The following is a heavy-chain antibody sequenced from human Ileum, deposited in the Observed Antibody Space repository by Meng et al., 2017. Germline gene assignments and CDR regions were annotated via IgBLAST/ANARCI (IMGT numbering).Heavy chain of an antibody. D-gene: IGHD3-22*01. J-gene: IGHJ4*02. CDR1: GGSFSGYY. CDR3: SRTSYYDNSGYYPG. V-gene: IGHV4-34*01. CDR2: INHSGST. Sequence: QGKLKQWGAGLLKPSETLSLTCAVYGGSFSGYYWSWIRQPPGKGLEWIGEINHSGSTNYNPSLKSRVTISVDTSKNQFSLKLSSVTAADTAVYYCSRTSYYDNSGYYPGWGQGTLVTVSS.